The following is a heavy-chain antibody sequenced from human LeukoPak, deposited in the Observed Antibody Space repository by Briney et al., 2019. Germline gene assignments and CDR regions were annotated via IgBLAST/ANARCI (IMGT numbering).Heavy chain of an antibody. CDR3: VRESRPGGAMGLYHNLDY. CDR2: IKEDGTEK. Sequence: GGSLRLSCAASGFIFSDYSMNWVRQAPGKGLEWVANIKEDGTEKNLVDSVKGRFTISRDNTKNLLFLEMNNLRGDDTAIYYCVRESRPGGAMGLYHNLDYWGQGTLVAVSS. V-gene: IGHV3-7*01. CDR1: GFIFSDYS. J-gene: IGHJ4*02. D-gene: IGHD1-1*01.